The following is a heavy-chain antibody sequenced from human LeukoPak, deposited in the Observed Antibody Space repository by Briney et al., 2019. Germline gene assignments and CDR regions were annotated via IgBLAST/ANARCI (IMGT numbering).Heavy chain of an antibody. J-gene: IGHJ3*02. CDR3: ARDRNYDFWSGYYTGGAFDI. Sequence: ASVKVSCKASGYTFTGYYMHWVRQAPGQGLEWMGWINPNSGGTNCAQKFQGRVTITADKSTSTAYMELSSLRSEDTAVYYCARDRNYDFWSGYYTGGAFDIWGQGTMVTVSS. CDR1: GYTFTGYY. CDR2: INPNSGGT. V-gene: IGHV1-2*02. D-gene: IGHD3-3*01.